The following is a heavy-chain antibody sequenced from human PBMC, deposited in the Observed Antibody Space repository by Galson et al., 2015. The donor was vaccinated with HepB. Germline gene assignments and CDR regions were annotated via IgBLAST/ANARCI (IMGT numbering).Heavy chain of an antibody. CDR3: AKDKQWLSYYYYGIDV. CDR2: ISYDGSNK. CDR1: GFTFSRHG. Sequence: SLRLSCAASGFTFSRHGIHWVRQAPGKGLEWVAVISYDGSNKYYADSVKGRFTISRDNSKNTLYLQMNSLRAEDTAVYYCAKDKQWLSYYYYGIDVWGQGTTVTVSS. D-gene: IGHD6-19*01. J-gene: IGHJ6*02. V-gene: IGHV3-30*18.